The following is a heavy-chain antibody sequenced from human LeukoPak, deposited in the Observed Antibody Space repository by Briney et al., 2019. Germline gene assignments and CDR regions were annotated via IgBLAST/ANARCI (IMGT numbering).Heavy chain of an antibody. CDR2: INHSGST. V-gene: IGHV4-34*01. J-gene: IGHJ1*01. Sequence: SETLSLTCAVYGGSFSGYYWSWIRQPPGKGLEWIGEINHSGSTNYNPSLKSRVNISVDTSKNQFSLKLSSVTAADTAVYYCARGPSSYCSSTSCYSGRAEYFQHWGQGTLVTVSS. CDR3: ARGPSSYCSSTSCYSGRAEYFQH. CDR1: GGSFSGYY. D-gene: IGHD2-2*02.